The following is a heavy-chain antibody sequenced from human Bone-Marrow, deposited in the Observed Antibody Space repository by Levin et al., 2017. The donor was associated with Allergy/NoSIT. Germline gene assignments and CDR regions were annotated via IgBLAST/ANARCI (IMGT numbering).Heavy chain of an antibody. J-gene: IGHJ4*02. CDR1: GYIFVGYY. Sequence: ASVKVSCKTSGYIFVGYYMHWVRQAPGQGPEWMGAINPNSGDTNYAQKFQGRVTITRDTSISTAYMELRSLRSDDTAVYYCARESPYYFDYWGQGPLVTVSS. CDR2: INPNSGDT. V-gene: IGHV1-2*02. CDR3: ARESPYYFDY.